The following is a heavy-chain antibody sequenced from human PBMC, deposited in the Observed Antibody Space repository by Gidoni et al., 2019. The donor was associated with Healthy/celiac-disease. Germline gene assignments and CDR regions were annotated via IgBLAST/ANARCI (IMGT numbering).Heavy chain of an antibody. CDR1: GGSIRSGGYY. V-gene: IGHV4-31*03. D-gene: IGHD3-22*01. Sequence: QVQLQASGPGLVKPSQTLSLTCTVSGGSIRSGGYYWSWIRQHPGKGLEWIGYTYYSGSTYYNPSLKSRVTISVDTSKNQFSLKLSSVTAADTAVYYCARGDYYDSSGYTYWGQGTLVTVSS. CDR2: TYYSGST. CDR3: ARGDYYDSSGYTY. J-gene: IGHJ4*02.